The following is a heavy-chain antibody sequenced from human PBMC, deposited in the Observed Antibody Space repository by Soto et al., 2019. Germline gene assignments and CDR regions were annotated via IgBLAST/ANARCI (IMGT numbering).Heavy chain of an antibody. Sequence: QPGGSLRLSCAASGFTFSSYGMHWVRQAPGKGLEWVAVISYDGSNKYYADSVKGRFTISRDNSKNTLYLQMNSLRAEDTAVYYCAKSYYYGSGSYYPYYYYGMDVWGQGTTVTVSS. J-gene: IGHJ6*02. V-gene: IGHV3-30*18. D-gene: IGHD3-10*01. CDR1: GFTFSSYG. CDR2: ISYDGSNK. CDR3: AKSYYYGSGSYYPYYYYGMDV.